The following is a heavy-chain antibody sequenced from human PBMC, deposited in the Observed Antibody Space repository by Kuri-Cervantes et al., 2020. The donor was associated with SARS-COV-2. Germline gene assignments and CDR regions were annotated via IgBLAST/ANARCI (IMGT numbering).Heavy chain of an antibody. CDR2: VWYDGSNK. J-gene: IGHJ4*02. CDR1: GFIFSNYG. V-gene: IGHV3-33*01. CDR3: ARDGDY. Sequence: SLKISCAASGFIFSNYGMHWVRQTPGKGLEWVAVVWYDGSNKYYADSLKGRFTIYRDDSKNTLYVQMDSLRDDDTAVYYCARDGDYWGQGTLVTVSS.